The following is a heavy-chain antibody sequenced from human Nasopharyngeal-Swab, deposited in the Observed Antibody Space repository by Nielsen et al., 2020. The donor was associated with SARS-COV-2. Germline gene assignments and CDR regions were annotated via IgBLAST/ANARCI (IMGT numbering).Heavy chain of an antibody. CDR2: INHSGGT. D-gene: IGHD3-10*01. Sequence: WIRQPPGKGLEWIGEINHSGGTNYNPSLKSRVTISVDTSKDQFSLKLSSVIAADTAVYYCARGQAYYYGSGSRYYYYYYMDVWGKGTTVTVSS. CDR3: ARGQAYYYGSGSRYYYYYYMDV. J-gene: IGHJ6*03. V-gene: IGHV4-34*01.